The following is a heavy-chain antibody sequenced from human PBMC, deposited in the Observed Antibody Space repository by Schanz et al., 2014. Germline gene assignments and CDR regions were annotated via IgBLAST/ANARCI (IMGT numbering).Heavy chain of an antibody. J-gene: IGHJ6*02. V-gene: IGHV3-48*02. CDR1: GFTFSIYS. Sequence: EVQLVESGGGLVQPGGSLRLSCSASGFTFSIYSMNWVRQAPGKGLEWVSYISSSSSTIYYADSVKGRFTISRDIAKSSLYLQTNSLRDEDTAVYYCARRVPYSFGLDVWGQGATVTVSS. D-gene: IGHD1-1*01. CDR2: ISSSSSTI. CDR3: ARRVPYSFGLDV.